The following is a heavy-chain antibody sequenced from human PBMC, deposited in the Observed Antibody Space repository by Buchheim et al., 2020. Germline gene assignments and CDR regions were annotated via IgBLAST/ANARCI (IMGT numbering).Heavy chain of an antibody. V-gene: IGHV3-23*01. D-gene: IGHD3-22*01. J-gene: IGHJ4*02. CDR2: ISGSGGST. Sequence: EVQLLESGGGLVQPGGSLRLPCAASGFTFSSYAMSWVRQAPGKGLEWVSAISGSGGSTYYADSVKGRFTISRDNSKNTMYLQMNSLRAEDTAVYYCATDYDSSGYYTTNNDYWGQGTL. CDR1: GFTFSSYA. CDR3: ATDYDSSGYYTTNNDY.